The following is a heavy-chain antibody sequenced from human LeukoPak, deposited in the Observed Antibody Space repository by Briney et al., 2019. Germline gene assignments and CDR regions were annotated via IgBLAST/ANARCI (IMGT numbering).Heavy chain of an antibody. Sequence: PSETLSLTCTVSGGSISSSSYYWGWIRQPPGKGLEWIGSIYYSGSTYYNPSLKSRVTISVDTSKNQFSLKLSSVTAADTAVYYCARVIAARWFDPWGQGTLVTVSS. J-gene: IGHJ5*02. CDR3: ARVIAARWFDP. V-gene: IGHV4-39*01. CDR2: IYYSGST. CDR1: GGSISSSSYY. D-gene: IGHD6-6*01.